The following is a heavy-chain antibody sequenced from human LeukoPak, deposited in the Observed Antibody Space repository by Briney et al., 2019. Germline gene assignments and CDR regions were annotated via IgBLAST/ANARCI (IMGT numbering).Heavy chain of an antibody. D-gene: IGHD1-14*01. CDR2: ISSDGHNE. CDR3: ARVYKTSRYDVFDV. J-gene: IGHJ3*01. CDR1: EFTFSSYT. V-gene: IGHV3-30*10. Sequence: PGGSLRLSCTGSEFTFSSYTLHWVRQAPGQGFEWVTQISSDGHNEVYRDSVKGRFTVSRDNSLATLYLQMNNLRAEDTALYYCARVYKTSRYDVFDVWGQGTMVIVSS.